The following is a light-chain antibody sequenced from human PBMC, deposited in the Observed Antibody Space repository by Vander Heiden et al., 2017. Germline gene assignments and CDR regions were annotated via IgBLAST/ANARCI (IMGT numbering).Light chain of an antibody. Sequence: QSALTQPASASGSPGQSITISCTGTSSDVGSYNLVSWYQQHPGKAPKLMIYEGSKRPSGVSNRFSGSKSGNTASLTISGLQAEDEADDYCCSYAGSSTYVVFGGGTKLTVL. J-gene: IGLJ2*01. CDR1: SSDVGSYNL. V-gene: IGLV2-23*01. CDR2: EGS. CDR3: CSYAGSSTYVV.